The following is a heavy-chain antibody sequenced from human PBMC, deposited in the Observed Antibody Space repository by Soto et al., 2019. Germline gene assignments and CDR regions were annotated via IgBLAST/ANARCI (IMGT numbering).Heavy chain of an antibody. CDR3: AKSRYGSGSYPVDY. CDR1: GFTFTSYA. D-gene: IGHD3-10*01. Sequence: EVQLLESGGGLVQPGGSLRLSCAASGFTFTSYAMSWVRQAPGKGLEWVSAISGSGGSTYYADSVKGRFTISRDNSKNTLYLQMNSLRAEDTAVYYCAKSRYGSGSYPVDYWGQGTLVTVSS. CDR2: ISGSGGST. V-gene: IGHV3-23*01. J-gene: IGHJ4*02.